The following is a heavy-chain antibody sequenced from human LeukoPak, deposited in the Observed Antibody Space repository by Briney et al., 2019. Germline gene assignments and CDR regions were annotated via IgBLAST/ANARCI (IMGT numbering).Heavy chain of an antibody. CDR3: AREGSGYYDSSGYYTDYYFDY. CDR2: IIPILGIA. CDR1: GGTFSSYA. V-gene: IGHV1-69*04. Sequence: ASVKVSCKASGGTFSSYAISWVRQAPGQELEWMGRIIPILGIANYAQKFQGRVTITADKSTSTAYMELSSLRSEDTAVYYCAREGSGYYDSSGYYTDYYFDYWGQGTLVTVSS. J-gene: IGHJ4*02. D-gene: IGHD3-22*01.